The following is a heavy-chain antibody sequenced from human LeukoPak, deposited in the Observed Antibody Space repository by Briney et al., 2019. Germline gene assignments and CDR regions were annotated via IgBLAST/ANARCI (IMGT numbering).Heavy chain of an antibody. Sequence: SETLSLTCSVSGGSISSYYWGWIRQPPGKGLEWIGSIYHSGSTYYNPSLKSRVTISVDTSKNQFSLKLSSVTAADTAVYYCARQPSSRLVPGHFDYWGQGTLVTVSS. CDR3: ARQPSSRLVPGHFDY. CDR2: IYHSGST. V-gene: IGHV4-38-2*02. CDR1: GGSISSYY. D-gene: IGHD6-19*01. J-gene: IGHJ4*02.